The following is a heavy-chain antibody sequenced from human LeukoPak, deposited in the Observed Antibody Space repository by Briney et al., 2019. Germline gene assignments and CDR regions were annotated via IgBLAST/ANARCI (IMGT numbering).Heavy chain of an antibody. Sequence: GGSLRLSCAASGFTVGTNFMSWVRQAPGKGLEWVSAMSGSGYYTYYVESVKGRFTISRDNSKNTLYLHMNSLRADDMAVYYCAKMEGQRLYDYCMDVWGRGTTVTVSS. CDR1: GFTVGTNF. D-gene: IGHD3-3*01. V-gene: IGHV3-23*01. CDR3: AKMEGQRLYDYCMDV. CDR2: MSGSGYYT. J-gene: IGHJ6*03.